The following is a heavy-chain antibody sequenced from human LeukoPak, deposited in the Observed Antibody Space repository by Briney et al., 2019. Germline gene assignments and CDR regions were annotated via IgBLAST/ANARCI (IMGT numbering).Heavy chain of an antibody. CDR2: ISGSGDNT. V-gene: IGHV3-23*01. CDR3: AKGSSAWYGGY. CDR1: GFTINNYG. J-gene: IGHJ4*02. Sequence: PGGSLRLSCAAFGFTINNYGMIWVRQAPGKGLEWVSAISGSGDNTKYADSVKGRFAISRDNSKNTVDLQMNSLRAEDTAIYYCAKGSSAWYGGYWGQGTLVTVSS. D-gene: IGHD6-19*01.